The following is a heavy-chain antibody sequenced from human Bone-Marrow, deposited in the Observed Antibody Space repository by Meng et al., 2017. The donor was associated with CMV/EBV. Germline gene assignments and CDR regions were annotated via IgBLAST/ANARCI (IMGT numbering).Heavy chain of an antibody. Sequence: SLKISCAASGFTFSDYYMSWIRQAPGKGLEWVSYISSSGSTIYYADSVKGRFTISRDNAKNSLYLQMNSLRAEDTAVYYCARDLIAAAGYDYWGQGTLVTVSS. D-gene: IGHD6-13*01. V-gene: IGHV3-11*04. CDR2: ISSSGSTI. CDR1: GFTFSDYY. CDR3: ARDLIAAAGYDY. J-gene: IGHJ4*02.